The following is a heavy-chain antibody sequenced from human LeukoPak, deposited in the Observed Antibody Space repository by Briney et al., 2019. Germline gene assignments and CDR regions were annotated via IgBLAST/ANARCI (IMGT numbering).Heavy chain of an antibody. V-gene: IGHV4-39*01. CDR1: GGSISSSSYY. D-gene: IGHD6-6*01. CDR3: ARQPRCSSSSPHDY. CDR2: IYYSGST. J-gene: IGHJ4*02. Sequence: SETLSLTCTVSGGSISSSSYYWGWIRQPPGKGLEWIGSIYYSGSTYYNPSLKSRVTISVDTSKNQFSLKLSSVTAADTAVYYCARQPRCSSSSPHDYWGQGTLVTVSS.